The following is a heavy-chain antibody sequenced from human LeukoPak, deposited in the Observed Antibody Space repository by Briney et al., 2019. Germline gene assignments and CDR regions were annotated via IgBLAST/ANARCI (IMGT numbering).Heavy chain of an antibody. V-gene: IGHV3-23*01. CDR3: AKGGIVVVIAASNFDH. CDR2: ISGSGGST. D-gene: IGHD2-15*01. J-gene: IGHJ4*02. CDR1: GFTFGSYA. Sequence: GGSLRLSCAASGFTFGSYAMSWVRQAPGKGLEWVSGISGSGGSTYYADSVKGRFTISRDNSKNTLYLQMNSLRAEDTAVYYCAKGGIVVVIAASNFDHWGQGTLVTVSS.